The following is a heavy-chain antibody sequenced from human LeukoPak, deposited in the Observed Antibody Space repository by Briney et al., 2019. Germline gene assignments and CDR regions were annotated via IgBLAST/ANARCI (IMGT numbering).Heavy chain of an antibody. D-gene: IGHD1-26*01. CDR2: INAGNGNT. CDR3: ARGSGSYLYYFDY. J-gene: IGHJ4*02. CDR1: GYTFTSYA. Sequence: GASVKVSCKASGYTFTSYAMHWVRQAPGQRLEWMGWINAGNGNTKYSQEFQGRVTITRDTSASTAYMELSSLRSEDMAVYYCARGSGSYLYYFDYWGQGTLVTVSS. V-gene: IGHV1-3*03.